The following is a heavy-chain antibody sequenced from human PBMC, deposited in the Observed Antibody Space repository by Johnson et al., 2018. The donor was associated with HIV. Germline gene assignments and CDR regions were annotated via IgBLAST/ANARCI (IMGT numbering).Heavy chain of an antibody. CDR1: GFTLSTYW. D-gene: IGHD6-19*01. CDR2: IKQDGSEK. J-gene: IGHJ3*02. CDR3: AKRGSGWPSDAFDI. V-gene: IGHV3-7*03. Sequence: VQLVESGGGLVQPGGSLRLSCAASGFTLSTYWMSWVRQAPGKGLEWVANIKQDGSEKYGVDSVKGRFTISRDNSKNTLYLQRNSLRAEDTAVYYCAKRGSGWPSDAFDIWGQGTMVTVSS.